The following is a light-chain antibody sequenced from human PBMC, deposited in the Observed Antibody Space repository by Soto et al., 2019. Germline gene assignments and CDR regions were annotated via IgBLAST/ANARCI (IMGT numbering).Light chain of an antibody. J-gene: IGLJ3*02. V-gene: IGLV2-11*01. CDR1: SSDVGDSDS. CDR3: CSYAGSHTWV. CDR2: DVD. Sequence: QSALTQPRSVSGSFGQSVTISCTGTSSDVGDSDSVSWYQQHPGRAPKLMFSDVDKRPSGVPDRFSGSKSGNTASLTISGLQSDDEADYYCCSYAGSHTWVFGGGTKLTVL.